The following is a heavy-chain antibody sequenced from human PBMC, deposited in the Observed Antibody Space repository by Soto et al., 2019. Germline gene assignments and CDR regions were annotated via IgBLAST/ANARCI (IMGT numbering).Heavy chain of an antibody. Sequence: SETLSLTCTVSGCFTSSHYRSWIRQPPGKGLEWIGYIYYSGSTNYNPSLKSRVTISVDTSKNQFSLKLSSVTAADTAVYYCAYHGEPHAFDIWGQGTMVTVSS. J-gene: IGHJ3*02. CDR3: AYHGEPHAFDI. D-gene: IGHD3-10*01. V-gene: IGHV4-59*11. CDR2: IYYSGST. CDR1: GCFTSSHY.